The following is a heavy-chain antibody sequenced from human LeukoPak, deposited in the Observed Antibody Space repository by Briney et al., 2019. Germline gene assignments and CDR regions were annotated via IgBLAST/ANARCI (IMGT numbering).Heavy chain of an antibody. J-gene: IGHJ5*02. V-gene: IGHV4-34*01. Sequence: PSETLSLTCAVYGGSFSGYYWSWIRQPPGKGLEWIGEINHSGSTNYNPSLKSRVTISVDTSKNQFSLKLSSVTAADTAVYYCARSGGSHNWFDPWGQGTLVTVSS. CDR1: GGSFSGYY. CDR2: INHSGST. D-gene: IGHD2-15*01. CDR3: ARSGGSHNWFDP.